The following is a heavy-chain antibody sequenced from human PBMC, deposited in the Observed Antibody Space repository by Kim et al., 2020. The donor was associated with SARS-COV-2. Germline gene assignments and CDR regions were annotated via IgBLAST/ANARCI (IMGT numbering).Heavy chain of an antibody. CDR2: ISYDGSNK. CDR1: GFTFSSYA. D-gene: IGHD3-3*01. J-gene: IGHJ6*02. V-gene: IGHV3-30*04. CDR3: ARVGHDFWSGYYHYYYGMDV. Sequence: GGSLRLSCAASGFTFSSYAMHWVRQAPGKGLEWVAVISYDGSNKYYADSVKGRFTISRDNSKNTLYLQMNSLRAEDTAVYYCARVGHDFWSGYYHYYYGMDVWGQGTTVTVSS.